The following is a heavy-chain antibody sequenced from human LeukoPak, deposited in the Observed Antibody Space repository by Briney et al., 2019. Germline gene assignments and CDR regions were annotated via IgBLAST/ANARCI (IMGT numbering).Heavy chain of an antibody. J-gene: IGHJ3*02. CDR1: GGSISSSSYY. CDR2: IYYSGST. D-gene: IGHD3-16*01. Sequence: ASETLSLTCTVSGGSISSSSYYWGWIRQPPGKGLEWIGSIYYSGSTYYNPSLKSRVTISVDTSKNQFSLKLSSVTAADTAVYYCARDLGVTTYAFDIWGQGTMVTVSS. CDR3: ARDLGVTTYAFDI. V-gene: IGHV4-39*07.